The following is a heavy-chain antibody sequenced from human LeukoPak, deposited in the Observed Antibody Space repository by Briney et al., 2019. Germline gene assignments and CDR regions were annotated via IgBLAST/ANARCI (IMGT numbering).Heavy chain of an antibody. J-gene: IGHJ4*02. Sequence: GGSLRLSCAASGFTVSSNYMSWVRQAPGKGLEWVSIIYSGGSTFYADSVKGRFTISRDNSKNTLYLRMNSLRAEDTAVYYCAKLGATVLTPLDYWGQGTLVTVSS. CDR2: IYSGGST. CDR1: GFTVSSNY. CDR3: AKLGATVLTPLDY. V-gene: IGHV3-53*01. D-gene: IGHD4-23*01.